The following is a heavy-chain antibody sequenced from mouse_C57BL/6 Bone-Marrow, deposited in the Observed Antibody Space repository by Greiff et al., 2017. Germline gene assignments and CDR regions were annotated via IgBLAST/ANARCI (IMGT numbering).Heavy chain of an antibody. Sequence: VQLQQSGAELVRPGASVKLSCTASGFNIQDYYMHWVKQRPEQGLEWIGRIDPEDGDTEYAPKFQGKATMTADTSSNTAYLQLSSLTSEDTAVYYCSCDYGSIPWFAYGGQGTLVTVSA. CDR2: IDPEDGDT. CDR1: GFNIQDYY. CDR3: SCDYGSIPWFAY. J-gene: IGHJ3*01. D-gene: IGHD1-1*01. V-gene: IGHV14-1*01.